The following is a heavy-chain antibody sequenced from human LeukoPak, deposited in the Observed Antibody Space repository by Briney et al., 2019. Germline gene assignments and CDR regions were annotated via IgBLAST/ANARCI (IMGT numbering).Heavy chain of an antibody. V-gene: IGHV3-11*05. CDR1: GFTFSDSY. Sequence: GSLRLSCAASGFTFSDSYMSWIRQAPGKGLEWVSYLSGSSTFTNFADSVRGRFTISRDNAKNSLYLQMNGLRAEDTAVYYCARGRELLGWYFDLWGRGTLVTVPS. J-gene: IGHJ2*01. CDR2: LSGSSTFT. D-gene: IGHD1-7*01. CDR3: ARGRELLGWYFDL.